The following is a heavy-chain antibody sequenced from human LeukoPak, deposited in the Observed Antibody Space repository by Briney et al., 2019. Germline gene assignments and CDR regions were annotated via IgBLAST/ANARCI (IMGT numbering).Heavy chain of an antibody. D-gene: IGHD3-22*01. V-gene: IGHV3-21*01. Sequence: PGGSLRLSCAASGFTFSSYSMNWVRQAPGKGPEWVSSISSSSSYIYYADSVKGRFTISRDNAKNSLYLQMNSLRAEDTAVYYCAREGYDSSGYYYFFDYWGQGTLVTVSS. CDR2: ISSSSSYI. CDR3: AREGYDSSGYYYFFDY. CDR1: GFTFSSYS. J-gene: IGHJ4*02.